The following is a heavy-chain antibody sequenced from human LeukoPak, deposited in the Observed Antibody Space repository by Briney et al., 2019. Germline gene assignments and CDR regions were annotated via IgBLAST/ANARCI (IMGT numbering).Heavy chain of an antibody. J-gene: IGHJ4*02. CDR3: MREDMSL. CDR1: GGSFSNFV. CDR2: IIPPSGTP. V-gene: IGHV1-69*13. Sequence: SVKVSCKASGGSFSNFVLSWVRQASGQGLEWVGGIIPPSGTPKYAQKFEDRVTVTADELTRTAYMEMSSLRSEDTAVYYCMREDMSLWGQGTLVTVSS.